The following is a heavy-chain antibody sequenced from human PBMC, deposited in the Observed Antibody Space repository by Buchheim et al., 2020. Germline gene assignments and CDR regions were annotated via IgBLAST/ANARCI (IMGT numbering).Heavy chain of an antibody. D-gene: IGHD4-23*01. J-gene: IGHJ5*02. CDR2: ISDDGSNK. Sequence: QVQLVESGGGVVQPGRSLRLSCAASGFTFSNYAMHWVRQAPGKGLEWVAVISDDGSNKYNADSVKGRLTISRDNSKNTLYLQMNSLRPEDTAVYYGARVPTTVITGYFDPWGQGTL. CDR3: ARVPTTVITGYFDP. CDR1: GFTFSNYA. V-gene: IGHV3-30-3*01.